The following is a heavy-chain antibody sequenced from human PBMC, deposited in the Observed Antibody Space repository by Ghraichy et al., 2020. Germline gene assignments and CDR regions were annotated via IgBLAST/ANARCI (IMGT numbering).Heavy chain of an antibody. CDR2: IYYSGST. V-gene: IGHV4-59*01. J-gene: IGHJ4*02. CDR1: GGSINNYY. D-gene: IGHD1-26*01. CDR3: ARGIVRGVPYFDY. Sequence: SETLSLTCTVSGGSINNYYWTWIRQPPGKGLEWIAYIYYSGSTDYNPSLKSRVTISLDTSKNQFSLKLSSVTAADTAVYYCARGIVRGVPYFDYWGQGTLVTVSS.